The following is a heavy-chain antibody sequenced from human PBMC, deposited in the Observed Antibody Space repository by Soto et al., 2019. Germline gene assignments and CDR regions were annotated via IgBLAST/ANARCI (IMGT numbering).Heavy chain of an antibody. CDR2: INHSGST. Sequence: SETLSLTCAVYGGSFSGYYWSWIRQPPGKGLEWIGEINHSGSTNYNPSLKIRVTISVDTSKNKFSLKLSSVTAADTAVYYCARGGSMVRGVHWYFDLWGRGTLVTVSS. D-gene: IGHD3-10*01. V-gene: IGHV4-34*01. J-gene: IGHJ2*01. CDR1: GGSFSGYY. CDR3: ARGGSMVRGVHWYFDL.